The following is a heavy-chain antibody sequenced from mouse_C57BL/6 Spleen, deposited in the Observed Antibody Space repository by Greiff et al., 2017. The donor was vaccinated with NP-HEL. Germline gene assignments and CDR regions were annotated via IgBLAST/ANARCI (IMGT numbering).Heavy chain of an antibody. Sequence: QVQLQQPGAELVMPGASVKLSCKASGYTFTSYWMHWVKQRPGQGLEWIGEIDPSDSYTNYNQKFKGKSTFTVDKSSSTAYMQLSSLTSEDSAVYYCARCGYYGSSFDYWGQGTTLTVSS. D-gene: IGHD1-1*01. CDR3: ARCGYYGSSFDY. V-gene: IGHV1-69*01. CDR2: IDPSDSYT. CDR1: GYTFTSYW. J-gene: IGHJ2*01.